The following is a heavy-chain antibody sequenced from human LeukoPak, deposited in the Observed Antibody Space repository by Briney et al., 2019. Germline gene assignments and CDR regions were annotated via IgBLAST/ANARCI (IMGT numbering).Heavy chain of an antibody. Sequence: SETLSLTCTVSGGSISNYYWNWIRQPPGKGLEWIGYLYYNGSTNCNPSLKSRVTISVDTSKNQFSLKLSSVTAADTAVYYCARRGSSYYYYYHMDVWGKGTTVTVSS. V-gene: IGHV4-59*08. J-gene: IGHJ6*03. CDR3: ARRGSSYYYYYHMDV. CDR2: LYYNGST. D-gene: IGHD1-26*01. CDR1: GGSISNYY.